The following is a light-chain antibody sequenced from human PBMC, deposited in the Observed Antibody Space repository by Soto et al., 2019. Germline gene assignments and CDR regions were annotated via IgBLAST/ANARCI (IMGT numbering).Light chain of an antibody. Sequence: EVVLTQSPATLSVSPGERVTLSCRASQSVGSNLAWFQQKPGQAPRLLMYAASTRPTSIAARFSGSGSGTDFILTITSLQSEDSGVYYCQQYGSSRGALGQGTKVDI. CDR2: AAS. J-gene: IGKJ1*01. CDR1: QSVGSN. CDR3: QQYGSSRGA. V-gene: IGKV3-15*01.